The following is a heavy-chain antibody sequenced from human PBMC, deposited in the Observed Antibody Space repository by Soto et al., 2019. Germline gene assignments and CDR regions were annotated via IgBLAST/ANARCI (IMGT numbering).Heavy chain of an antibody. Sequence: QVQLVQSGAEVKKPGSSVKVSCKASGGTFSSYAISWVRQAPGQGLEWMGGIIPIFGTANYAQKFQGRVTITADESTSTAYMELSSLRSEDTAVYYCARDGGYYDSSGYGLYYGMDVWGQGTTVTVSS. J-gene: IGHJ6*02. CDR3: ARDGGYYDSSGYGLYYGMDV. CDR1: GGTFSSYA. CDR2: IIPIFGTA. D-gene: IGHD3-22*01. V-gene: IGHV1-69*01.